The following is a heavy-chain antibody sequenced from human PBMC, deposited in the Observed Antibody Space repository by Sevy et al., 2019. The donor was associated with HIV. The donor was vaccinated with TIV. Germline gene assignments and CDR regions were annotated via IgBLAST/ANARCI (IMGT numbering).Heavy chain of an antibody. V-gene: IGHV4-38-2*02. CDR3: ARRTIAARPRDY. CDR2: IYHTGST. J-gene: IGHJ4*02. Sequence: SETLSLTCTVSDDSISSGYYWGWIRQPPGKGLEWIGSIYHTGSTYYNPSLKSRVFISVDTSKNQFSLKLSSVTAADTAVYYCARRTIAARPRDYWGQGTLVTVSS. D-gene: IGHD6-6*01. CDR1: DDSISSGYY.